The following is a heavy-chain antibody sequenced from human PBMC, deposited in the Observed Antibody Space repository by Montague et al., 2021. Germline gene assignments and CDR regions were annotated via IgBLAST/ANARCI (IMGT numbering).Heavy chain of an antibody. D-gene: IGHD5-24*01. V-gene: IGHV4-39*01. CDR2: IYYSGST. J-gene: IGHJ6*02. CDR1: GGAISSSSCY. CDR3: ARTSKFLENEGNYYYNALDY. Sequence: SETLSLTCNAYGGAISSSSCYWGWIRQPPGKGLEWIGSIYYSGSTYYSPSLKSRVTISADTSQKQFSLKLRSVTAADTSVYYCARTSKFLENEGNYYYNALDYWGQGTTDTVSS.